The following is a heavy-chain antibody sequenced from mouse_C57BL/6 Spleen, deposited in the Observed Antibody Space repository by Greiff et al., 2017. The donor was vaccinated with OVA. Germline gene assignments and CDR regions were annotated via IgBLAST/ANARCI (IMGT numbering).Heavy chain of an antibody. D-gene: IGHD1-1*01. V-gene: IGHV1-50*01. J-gene: IGHJ1*03. CDR3: ARRYYYGSSYGYFDV. CDR1: GYTFTSYW. CDR2: IDPSDSYT. Sequence: QVQLQQPGAELVKPGASVKLSCKASGYTFTSYWMQWVKQRPGPGLEWIGEIDPSDSYTNYNQKFKGKATLTVDTSSSTAYMQLRSLTSEDSAVYSCARRYYYGSSYGYFDVWGTGTTVTVAS.